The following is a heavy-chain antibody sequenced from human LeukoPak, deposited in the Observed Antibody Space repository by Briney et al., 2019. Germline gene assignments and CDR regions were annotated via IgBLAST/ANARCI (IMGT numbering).Heavy chain of an antibody. D-gene: IGHD3-10*01. V-gene: IGHV4-34*01. CDR3: ARRVLLLYYFDY. J-gene: IGHJ4*02. Sequence: SETLSLTCAVYGGSFSGYYWSWIGQPPGKGLEWIGEINHSGSTNYNPSLKSRVTISVDTSKNQFSLKLSSVTAADTAVYYCARRVLLLYYFDYWGQGTLVTVSS. CDR1: GGSFSGYY. CDR2: INHSGST.